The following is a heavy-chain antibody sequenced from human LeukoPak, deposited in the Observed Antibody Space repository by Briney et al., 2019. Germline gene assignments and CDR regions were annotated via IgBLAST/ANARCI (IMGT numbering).Heavy chain of an antibody. V-gene: IGHV4-61*05. Sequence: KPSETLSLTCTVSGGSISSSSYYWGWIRQPPGKGLEWIGYIHYSGSTNYSPSLKSRVTISIDTSKNQFSLKLSSVTAADTAVYYCARGSCSAGSCYQVDNWGQGTLVTVSS. CDR1: GGSISSSSYY. D-gene: IGHD2-15*01. CDR2: IHYSGST. J-gene: IGHJ4*02. CDR3: ARGSCSAGSCYQVDN.